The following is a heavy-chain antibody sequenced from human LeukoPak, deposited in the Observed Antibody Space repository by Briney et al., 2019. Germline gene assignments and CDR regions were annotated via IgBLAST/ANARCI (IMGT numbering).Heavy chain of an antibody. CDR2: ISSSGSTI. CDR1: GFTFSSYE. V-gene: IGHV3-48*03. Sequence: PGGSLRLSCAASGFTFSSYEMNWVGQVPGKGLEWVSYISSSGSTIYYADSVKGRFTISRDNAKNSLYLQMNSLRAEDTAVYYCAELGITMIGGVWGKGTTVTISS. D-gene: IGHD3-10*02. J-gene: IGHJ6*04. CDR3: AELGITMIGGV.